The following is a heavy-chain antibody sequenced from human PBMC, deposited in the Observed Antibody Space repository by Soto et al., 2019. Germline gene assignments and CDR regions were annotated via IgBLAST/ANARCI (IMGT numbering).Heavy chain of an antibody. D-gene: IGHD6-13*01. Sequence: QVQLVQSGAEVKKPGASVKVSCKTSGYTFIGYYLNWVRQAPGQGLEWMGWVNPHTGGTHYAQKFDGRVTMTRDTSTYTAYMELSGLKFDDTATYFCARVMAYEQQLVPFDYWGHGTLVTVSS. V-gene: IGHV1-2*02. CDR2: VNPHTGGT. CDR3: ARVMAYEQQLVPFDY. J-gene: IGHJ4*01. CDR1: GYTFIGYY.